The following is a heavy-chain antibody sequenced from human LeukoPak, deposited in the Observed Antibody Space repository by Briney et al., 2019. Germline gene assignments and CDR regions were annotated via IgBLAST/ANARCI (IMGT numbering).Heavy chain of an antibody. CDR3: ATVNRLWSGYDYYYYYYMDV. CDR1: GYTFTDYY. CDR2: VDPGDGET. J-gene: IGHJ6*03. Sequence: ATVKISCKVSGYTFTDYYMHWVQQAPGKGLEWMGLVDPGDGETIYAEKFQGRVTITADTSTDTAYMELSSLRSEDTAVYYCATVNRLWSGYDYYYYYYMDVWGKGTTVTVSS. D-gene: IGHD3-3*01. V-gene: IGHV1-69-2*01.